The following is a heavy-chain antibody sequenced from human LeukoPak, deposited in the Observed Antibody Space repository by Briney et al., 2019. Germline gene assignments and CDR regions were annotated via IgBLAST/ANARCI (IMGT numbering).Heavy chain of an antibody. Sequence: GASVKVSCKASGGTLSSYAISWVRQAPGQGLEWMGGIIPIFGTANYAQKFQGRVTITADESTSTAYMELSSLRSEDTAVYYCARGETNSRSHHAFDIWGQGTMVTVSS. CDR2: IIPIFGTA. J-gene: IGHJ3*02. CDR1: GGTLSSYA. V-gene: IGHV1-69*13. CDR3: ARGETNSRSHHAFDI. D-gene: IGHD1-26*01.